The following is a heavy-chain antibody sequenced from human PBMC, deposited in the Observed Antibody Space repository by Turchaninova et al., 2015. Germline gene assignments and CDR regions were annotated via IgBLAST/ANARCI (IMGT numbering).Heavy chain of an antibody. CDR3: ARARWYGDGVDY. D-gene: IGHD4-17*01. Sequence: QVQLQPSGPGPVNPPPTHSPTGAISGDSVSSNSAAWNWIRQSPSRGLEWLGRTDYRSKWYNDYAVSVKSRITINPDTSKNQFSLQLNPVTPEDTAVYYCARARWYGDGVDYWGQGTLVTVSS. CDR2: TDYRSKWYN. CDR1: GDSVSSNSAA. J-gene: IGHJ4*02. V-gene: IGHV6-1*01.